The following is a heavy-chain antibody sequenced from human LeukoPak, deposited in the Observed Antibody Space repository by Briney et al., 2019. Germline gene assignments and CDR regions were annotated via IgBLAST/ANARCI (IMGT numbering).Heavy chain of an antibody. CDR1: GGSLSTYY. J-gene: IGHJ4*02. CDR3: ARMQRQQLVRALDY. Sequence: SETLSLTCTISGGSLSTYYWGWIRQPPGKGLEWIGSIYHSGSTYYNPSLKSRVTISVDKSKNQFSLKLSSVTAAGTAVYYCARMQRQQLVRALDYWGQGTLVTVSS. CDR2: IYHSGST. V-gene: IGHV4-39*07. D-gene: IGHD6-13*01.